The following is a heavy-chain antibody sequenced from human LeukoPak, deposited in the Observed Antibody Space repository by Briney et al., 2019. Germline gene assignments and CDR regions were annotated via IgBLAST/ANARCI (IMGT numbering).Heavy chain of an antibody. CDR2: IKGDESAR. Sequence: GSLRLSCPASGFTFTTYWMAWVRPAPGKGQEWVANIKGDESARHQADSVKGRFTISRDNAQNLLYLQMTGLRGDDTAVYYCARDVVGSLDYWGQGTLVTVSS. J-gene: IGHJ4*02. V-gene: IGHV3-7*01. D-gene: IGHD1-26*01. CDR3: ARDVVGSLDY. CDR1: GFTFTTYW.